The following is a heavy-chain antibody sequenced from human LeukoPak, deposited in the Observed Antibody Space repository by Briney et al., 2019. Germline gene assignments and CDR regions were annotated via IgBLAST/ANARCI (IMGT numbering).Heavy chain of an antibody. CDR2: VYRSGST. CDR3: ARTRYYYNSRSYGAPYYFDY. D-gene: IGHD3-10*01. V-gene: IGHV4-38-2*02. Sequence: SETLSLTCTVSNYSISSGYYWGWIRQPPGKGLEWIASVYRSGSTYYNPSLKSRVTISVDTSKNQFSLKLSSVTAADTAVYYCARTRYYYNSRSYGAPYYFDYWGQGTLVTVSS. J-gene: IGHJ4*02. CDR1: NYSISSGYY.